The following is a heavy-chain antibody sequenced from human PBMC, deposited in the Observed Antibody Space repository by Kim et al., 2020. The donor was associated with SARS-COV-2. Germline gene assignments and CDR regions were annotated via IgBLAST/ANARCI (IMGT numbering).Heavy chain of an antibody. D-gene: IGHD2-2*01. J-gene: IGHJ4*03. CDR2: MSFSGST. CDR1: GGSISSYY. CDR3: ARRAISTWSLDY. Sequence: SETLSLTCTVSGGSISSYYWSWIRQPPGKGLEWIGDMSFSGSTNYNPSLKSRVTISLDTSKNQFSLKLSSMTAADTAVYYCARRAISTWSLDYCGHGNLV. V-gene: IGHV4-59*08.